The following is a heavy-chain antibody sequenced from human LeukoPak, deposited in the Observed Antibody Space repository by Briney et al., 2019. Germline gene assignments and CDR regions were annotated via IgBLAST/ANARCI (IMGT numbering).Heavy chain of an antibody. V-gene: IGHV4-34*01. CDR3: AREVRRYYYDSNDAFDI. D-gene: IGHD3-22*01. Sequence: SETLSLTCAVYGGSFSGYYWSWIRQPPGKGLEWIGEINHSGSTNYNPSLKSRVTTSVDTSKNQFSLKLSSVTAADTAVYYCAREVRRYYYDSNDAFDIWGQGTMVTVSS. CDR2: INHSGST. J-gene: IGHJ3*02. CDR1: GGSFSGYY.